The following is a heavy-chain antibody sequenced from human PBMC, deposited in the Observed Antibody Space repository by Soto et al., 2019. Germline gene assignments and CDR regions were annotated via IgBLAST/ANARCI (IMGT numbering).Heavy chain of an antibody. J-gene: IGHJ5*02. Sequence: EVQLVESGGGLVKPGGSLTLSCAASGFTFSNAWMNWVRQSPGKGLEWVGRIKSKTDGGTTNYAAPVQGRFTISKDDPRNTLYLQMNSLKTEETAVYYCATLYHFDPWGQGTLVTGSS. CDR2: IKSKTDGGTT. CDR3: ATLYHFDP. CDR1: GFTFSNAW. V-gene: IGHV3-15*07. D-gene: IGHD2-2*01.